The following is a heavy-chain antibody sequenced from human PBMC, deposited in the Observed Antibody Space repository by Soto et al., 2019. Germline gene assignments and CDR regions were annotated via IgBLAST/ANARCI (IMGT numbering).Heavy chain of an antibody. CDR3: ATGSSAGAGYYFDY. D-gene: IGHD3-10*01. CDR2: ISSSGDNT. J-gene: IGHJ4*02. CDR1: GFTFNTYA. V-gene: IGHV3-23*01. Sequence: GGSLRLSCAASGFTFNTYAMSWVRQAPGKGLEWVSAISSSGDNTYYADSLEGRYTISRDNSKYTLYLQMNILRAEDTAVYYCATGSSAGAGYYFDYWGQGALVTVSS.